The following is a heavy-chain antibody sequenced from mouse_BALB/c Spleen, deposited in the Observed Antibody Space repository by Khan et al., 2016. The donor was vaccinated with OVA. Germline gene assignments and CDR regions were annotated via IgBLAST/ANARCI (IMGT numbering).Heavy chain of an antibody. J-gene: IGHJ2*01. CDR1: GYTFTTYW. Sequence: VQLQESGAELAKPGASVKMSCKASGYTFTTYWMHWVKQRPGQGLEWIGYINPTSGYTDYNEKFKDRATLSADTSSSTAYMQLSSLTSEDSAVYCCTRDRIDYWGQGTTLTVSS. CDR2: INPTSGYT. CDR3: TRDRIDY. V-gene: IGHV1-7*01.